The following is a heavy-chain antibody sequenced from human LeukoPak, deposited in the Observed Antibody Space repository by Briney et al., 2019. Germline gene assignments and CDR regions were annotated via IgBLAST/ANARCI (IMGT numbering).Heavy chain of an antibody. Sequence: SETLSLTCTVSGYSISSGYYWGWIRQPPGKGLEWIGSIYHSGSTYYNPSLKSRVTISVDTSKNQFSLKLSSVTAADTAVYYCARRPPSYYYDSSGYAWFDPWGQGTLVTVSS. D-gene: IGHD3-22*01. J-gene: IGHJ5*02. CDR2: IYHSGST. CDR3: ARRPPSYYYDSSGYAWFDP. V-gene: IGHV4-38-2*02. CDR1: GYSISSGYY.